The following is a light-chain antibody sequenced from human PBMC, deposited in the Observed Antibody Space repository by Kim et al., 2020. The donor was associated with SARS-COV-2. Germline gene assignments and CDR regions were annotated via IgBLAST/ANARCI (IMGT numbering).Light chain of an antibody. Sequence: EILLTQSPGTLSLSPGERATLSCRASQSVSNNYLAWYQLKPGQAPRLLIYGISSRATGIPDRFTGTGSGTDFTLTISRLEPEDFAVYCCQQYATSPYTFGQGTKVDIK. J-gene: IGKJ2*01. CDR1: QSVSNNY. V-gene: IGKV3-20*01. CDR2: GIS. CDR3: QQYATSPYT.